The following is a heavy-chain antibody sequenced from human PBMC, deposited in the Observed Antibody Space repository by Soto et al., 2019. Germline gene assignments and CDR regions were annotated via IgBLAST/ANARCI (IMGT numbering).Heavy chain of an antibody. J-gene: IGHJ3*02. V-gene: IGHV3-74*01. D-gene: IGHD6-13*01. CDR3: YIAAAGPDAFDI. CDR1: GFTFSSYW. CDR2: INSDGSST. Sequence: GGSLRLSCAASGFTFSSYWMHWVRQAPGKGLVWVSRINSDGSSTSYADSVKGRFTISRDNAKNTLYLQMNSLRAEDTAVCYCYIAAAGPDAFDIWGQGTMVT.